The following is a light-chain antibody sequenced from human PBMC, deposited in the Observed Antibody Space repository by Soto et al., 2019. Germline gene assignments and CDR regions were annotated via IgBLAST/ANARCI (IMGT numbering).Light chain of an antibody. V-gene: IGLV1-47*01. CDR1: SSSIGSNY. CDR2: RDS. Sequence: QSVLTQPPSASGTPGQRVTISCSESSSSIGSNYIYWYQQLPGTAPKLLIYRDSQRPSGVPDRFSGSKSGTSASLAISGLPSEDEADYYCAAWDDSLRGWVFGGGTKVTVL. CDR3: AAWDDSLRGWV. J-gene: IGLJ3*02.